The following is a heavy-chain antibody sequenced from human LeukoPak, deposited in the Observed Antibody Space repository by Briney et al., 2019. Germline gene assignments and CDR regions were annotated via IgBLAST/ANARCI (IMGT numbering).Heavy chain of an antibody. CDR3: AREGRSSWYSVDAFDI. Sequence: SETLSLTCTVSGGSISSSSYYWGWIRQPPGKGLEWIGSIYYSGSTYYNPSLRSRVTISVDTSKNQFSLKLTSVTAADTAVYYCAREGRSSWYSVDAFDIWGQGTMVTVSS. V-gene: IGHV4-39*07. CDR1: GGSISSSSYY. CDR2: IYYSGST. J-gene: IGHJ3*02. D-gene: IGHD6-13*01.